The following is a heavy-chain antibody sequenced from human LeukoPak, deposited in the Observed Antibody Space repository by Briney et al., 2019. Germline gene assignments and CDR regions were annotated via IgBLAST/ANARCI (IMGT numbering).Heavy chain of an antibody. J-gene: IGHJ4*02. V-gene: IGHV3-23*01. CDR2: ISGSGVST. CDR1: GFIFSNYA. Sequence: GGSLRLSCAASGFIFSNYAMSWVRQAPGKGLDWVSTISGSGVSTYYVDSVKGRFTISKDNSKNTLYLQMNSLRAEDTAVYYCAKLPWGTAARPNFGMDYWGQGILVTVSS. CDR3: AKLPWGTAARPNFGMDY. D-gene: IGHD6-6*01.